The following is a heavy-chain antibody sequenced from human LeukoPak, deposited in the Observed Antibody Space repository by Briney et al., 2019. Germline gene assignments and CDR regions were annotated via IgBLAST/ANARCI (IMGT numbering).Heavy chain of an antibody. CDR2: IYYSGST. V-gene: IGHV4-61*08. CDR3: ARRGDYVWGSYRLDWYFDL. CDR1: GGSVSSGGYY. D-gene: IGHD3-16*02. Sequence: SETLSLTCTVSGGSVSSGGYYWSWIRQPPGKGLEWIGYIYYSGSTNYNPSLKSRVTISVDTSKNQFSLKLSSVTAADTAVYYCARRGDYVWGSYRLDWYFDLWGRGTLVTVSS. J-gene: IGHJ2*01.